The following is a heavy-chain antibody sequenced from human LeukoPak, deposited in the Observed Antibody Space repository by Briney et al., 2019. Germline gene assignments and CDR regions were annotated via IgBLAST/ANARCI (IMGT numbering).Heavy chain of an antibody. Sequence: PGGSLRLSCAAPGFTFSNYGMHWVRQAPGKGLEWVALISYDGSNKYYADSVKGRFTISRDNAKNSLYLQMNSLRAEDTAVYYCARDWVTTTGLKYYYYMDVWGKGTTVTVSS. CDR2: ISYDGSNK. CDR1: GFTFSNYG. J-gene: IGHJ6*03. CDR3: ARDWVTTTGLKYYYYMDV. V-gene: IGHV3-30*03. D-gene: IGHD1-1*01.